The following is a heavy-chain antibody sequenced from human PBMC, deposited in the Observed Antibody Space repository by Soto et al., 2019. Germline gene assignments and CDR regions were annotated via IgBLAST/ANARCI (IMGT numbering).Heavy chain of an antibody. CDR3: TNLCSGYYRFDY. V-gene: IGHV4-59*01. Sequence: SETLSLTCTVSGVSISSYYLSWIRQPPGKGLECIGYIYYSGSTNYNPSLMSRVTITVDTSQSKFSLKLSAVAAEDTAVYYCTNLCSGYYRFDYWGQGTLVTVSS. D-gene: IGHD3-22*01. J-gene: IGHJ4*02. CDR2: IYYSGST. CDR1: GVSISSYY.